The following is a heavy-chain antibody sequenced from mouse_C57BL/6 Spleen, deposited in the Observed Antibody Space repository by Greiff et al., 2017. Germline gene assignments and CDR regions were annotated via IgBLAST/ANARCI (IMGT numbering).Heavy chain of an antibody. D-gene: IGHD1-1*01. CDR2: SRNKANDYTT. CDR3: ARASGSSFYFDY. Sequence: EVQRVESGGGLVQSGRSLRLSCATSGFTFSDFYMEWVRQAPGKGLEWIAASRNKANDYTTEYSASVKGRFIVSRDTSQSILYLQMNALRAEDTAIDCCARASGSSFYFDYWGQGTTLTVSS. CDR1: GFTFSDFY. V-gene: IGHV7-1*01. J-gene: IGHJ2*01.